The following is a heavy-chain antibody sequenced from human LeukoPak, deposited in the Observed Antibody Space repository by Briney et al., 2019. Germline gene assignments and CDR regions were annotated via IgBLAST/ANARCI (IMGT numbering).Heavy chain of an antibody. CDR3: ARSDCTNGVCYRNYYYHMDV. Sequence: SETLSLTCSVSGGSINNYYWSWIRQPPGKGLEWIAYIYYSGSTNYNPSLKSRVTISVDTSKNQFSLKLSSVTAADTAVYYCARSDCTNGVCYRNYYYHMDVWGKGTTVTVSS. D-gene: IGHD2-8*01. J-gene: IGHJ6*03. CDR1: GGSINNYY. V-gene: IGHV4-59*12. CDR2: IYYSGST.